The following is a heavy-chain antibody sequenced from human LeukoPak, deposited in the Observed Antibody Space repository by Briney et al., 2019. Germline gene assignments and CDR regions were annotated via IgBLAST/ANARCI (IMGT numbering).Heavy chain of an antibody. J-gene: IGHJ6*02. CDR2: ITWNGGTT. D-gene: IGHD3-10*01. CDR1: GLTFDDYG. Sequence: GGSLRLSCAASGLTFDDYGMSWVRQAPGKGLEWVSSITWNGGTTNYADSVKGRFTISRDNAKNSLYLQMNSLRAEDTAVYYCARDRVLPRYYGMDVWGQGTTVTVSS. CDR3: ARDRVLPRYYGMDV. V-gene: IGHV3-20*04.